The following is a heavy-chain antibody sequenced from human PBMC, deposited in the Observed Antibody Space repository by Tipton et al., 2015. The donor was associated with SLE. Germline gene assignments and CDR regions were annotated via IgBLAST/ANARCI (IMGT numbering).Heavy chain of an antibody. CDR1: GFTFSSYG. V-gene: IGHV3-66*01. J-gene: IGHJ3*01. Sequence: SLRLSCAASGFTFSSYGMNWVRQAPGKGLEWVSIIYRDGSTDYADSVRGRFTISRDNSKNTVDLQMQSLRGGDTAVYYCARGYTRGWFGTRAFGAWGQGTMVTVSS. CDR3: ARGYTRGWFGTRAFGA. D-gene: IGHD3-10*01. CDR2: IYRDGST.